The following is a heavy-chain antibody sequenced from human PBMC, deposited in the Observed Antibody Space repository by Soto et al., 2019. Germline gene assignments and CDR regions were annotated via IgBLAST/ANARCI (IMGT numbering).Heavy chain of an antibody. J-gene: IGHJ6*02. Sequence: PGGSLRLSCAASGFTFSSYAMSWVRQAPGKGLEWVSDISGSGGRKYYADSVKGRFTISRDNAKNSLYLQMNSLRAEDTAVYYCARDPSIVLVPAATYYYYYYGMDVWGQGTTVTVS. D-gene: IGHD2-2*01. CDR1: GFTFSSYA. V-gene: IGHV3-23*01. CDR2: ISGSGGRK. CDR3: ARDPSIVLVPAATYYYYYYGMDV.